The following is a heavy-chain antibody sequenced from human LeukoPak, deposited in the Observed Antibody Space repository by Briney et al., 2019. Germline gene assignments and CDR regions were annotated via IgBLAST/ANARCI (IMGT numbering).Heavy chain of an antibody. CDR2: ISGSGGST. Sequence: PGGSLRLSCAASGFTFSSYAMSWVRQAPGKGLEWVSAISGSGGSTYYADSVKGRFTISRDNSKNTLYLQMNSLRAEDTAVYYCAKDREAKTYYDFWSGYYELTWYYFDYWGRGTLVTVSS. CDR3: AKDREAKTYYDFWSGYYELTWYYFDY. D-gene: IGHD3-3*01. J-gene: IGHJ4*02. V-gene: IGHV3-23*01. CDR1: GFTFSSYA.